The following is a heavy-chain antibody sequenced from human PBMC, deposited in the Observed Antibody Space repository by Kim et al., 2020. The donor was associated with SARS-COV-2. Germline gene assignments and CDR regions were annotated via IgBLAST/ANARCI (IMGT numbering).Heavy chain of an antibody. CDR2: ISSSSSYT. V-gene: IGHV3-11*06. CDR1: GFTFSDYY. D-gene: IGHD1-26*01. J-gene: IGHJ4*02. CDR3: ARGSIVGASSDY. Sequence: GGSLRLSCAASGFTFSDYYMSWIRQAPGKGLEWVSYISSSSSYTNYADSVKGRFTISRDNAKNSLYLQMNSLRAEDTAVYYCARGSIVGASSDYWGQGTLVTVSS.